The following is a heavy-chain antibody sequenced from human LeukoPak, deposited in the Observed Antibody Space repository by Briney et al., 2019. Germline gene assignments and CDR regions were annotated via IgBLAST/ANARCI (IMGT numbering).Heavy chain of an antibody. J-gene: IGHJ4*02. CDR2: IYYSGST. CDR3: ARHEGELLFDY. Sequence: SETLSLTCTVSGGSISSYYWSWIRQPPGKGLEWIGYIYYSGSTNYNPSLKSRVTISVDTSKNQFSLKLSSVTAADTAVYYCARHEGELLFDYWGQGTLVTVSS. D-gene: IGHD1-26*01. V-gene: IGHV4-59*08. CDR1: GGSISSYY.